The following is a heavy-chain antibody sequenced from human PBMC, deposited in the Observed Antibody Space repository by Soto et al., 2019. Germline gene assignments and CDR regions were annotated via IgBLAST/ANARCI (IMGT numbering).Heavy chain of an antibody. CDR1: GFTFSSYG. D-gene: IGHD3-10*01. Sequence: QVQLVESGGGVVQPGRSLRLSCAASGFTFSSYGMHWVRQAPGRGLEWVAVISHDGNNKYYADSVKGRFTISRDNSRNTLYLQMNSLRPENTAIYYLAKASSRYSWGSYYTYDYWGQGTLGNVSS. CDR3: AKASSRYSWGSYYTYDY. CDR2: ISHDGNNK. J-gene: IGHJ4*02. V-gene: IGHV3-30*18.